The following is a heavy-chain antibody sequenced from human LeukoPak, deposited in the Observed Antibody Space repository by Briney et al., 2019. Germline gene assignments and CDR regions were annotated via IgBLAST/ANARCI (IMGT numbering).Heavy chain of an antibody. CDR2: IYYSGST. V-gene: IGHV4-59*08. CDR1: GGSISSYY. J-gene: IGHJ6*02. D-gene: IGHD6-19*01. CDR3: ARLAVATGNSYYYYGMDV. Sequence: PSETLSLTCTVSGGSISSYYWSWIRQPPGKGLEWIGYIYYSGSTNYNPSLKSRVTISVDTSKNQFSLKLSSVTAADTAVHYCARLAVATGNSYYYYGMDVWGQGTTVTVSS.